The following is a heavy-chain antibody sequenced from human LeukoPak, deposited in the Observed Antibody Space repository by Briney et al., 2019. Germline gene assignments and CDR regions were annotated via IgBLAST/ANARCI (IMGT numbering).Heavy chain of an antibody. CDR1: GFTFSSYS. Sequence: GGSLRLSCAASGFTFSSYSMNWVRQAPGKGLEWVSYISSSSSTIYYADSVKGRFTISRDNSKNTLYLQMNSLRAEDTAVYYCAEPTCSSTSCYSRMDAFDIWGQGTMVTVSS. J-gene: IGHJ3*02. V-gene: IGHV3-48*01. CDR2: ISSSSSTI. D-gene: IGHD2-2*01. CDR3: AEPTCSSTSCYSRMDAFDI.